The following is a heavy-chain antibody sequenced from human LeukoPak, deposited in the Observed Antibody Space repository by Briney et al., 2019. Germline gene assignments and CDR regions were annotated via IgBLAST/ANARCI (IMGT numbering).Heavy chain of an antibody. Sequence: SETLSLTCTVSGGSISSYYWSWIRQPPGKGLEWIGYIYYSGSTNYNPSLKSRVTILVDTSKNQFSLKLNSVTAADTAVYYCARDGGGNSRPFDYWGQGSPVTVSS. CDR1: GGSISSYY. CDR3: ARDGGGNSRPFDY. D-gene: IGHD4-23*01. J-gene: IGHJ4*02. CDR2: IYYSGST. V-gene: IGHV4-59*01.